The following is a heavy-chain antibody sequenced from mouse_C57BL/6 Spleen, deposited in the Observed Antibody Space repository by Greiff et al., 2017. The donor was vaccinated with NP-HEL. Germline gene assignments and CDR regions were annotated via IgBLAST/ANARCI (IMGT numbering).Heavy chain of an antibody. Sequence: VQLVESGPGLVAPSQSLSISCTVSGFSLTSYAISWVRQPPGKGLEWLGVIWTGGGTTYNSALKSRMSISKDNTKSQVFLKMNSLQTADTARDYGAISGPCFDYWGQGTTLTVSS. CDR1: GFSLTSYA. V-gene: IGHV2-9-1*01. J-gene: IGHJ2*01. CDR3: AISGPCFDY. CDR2: IWTGGGT.